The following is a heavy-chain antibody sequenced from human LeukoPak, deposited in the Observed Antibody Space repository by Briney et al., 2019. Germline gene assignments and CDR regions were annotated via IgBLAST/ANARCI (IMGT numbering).Heavy chain of an antibody. D-gene: IGHD3-22*01. CDR2: ISGSGGTT. CDR1: GFTFNNYA. Sequence: GGSLRLSCAASGFTFNNYAMSWVRQAPGKGLEWVSVISGSGGTTYYADSVKGRFTISRDNPKNTLYLQMNSLRAEDTAVYYCAKDYHDSSAYYWPDAFDIWGQGTMVTVSS. J-gene: IGHJ3*02. V-gene: IGHV3-23*01. CDR3: AKDYHDSSAYYWPDAFDI.